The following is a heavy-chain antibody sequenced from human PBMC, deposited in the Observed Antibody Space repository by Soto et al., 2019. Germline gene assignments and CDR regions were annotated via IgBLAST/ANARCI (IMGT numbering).Heavy chain of an antibody. D-gene: IGHD1-26*01. CDR2: INPNSGGT. J-gene: IGHJ3*02. V-gene: IGHV1-2*04. Sequence: SVKVSCKASGNTGYYMHWVRQAPGQGLEWMGWINPNSGGTNYAQKFQGWVTMTRDTSVSTAYMELSRLRSDDTAVYYCARVVGGSRFDAFDIWGQGTMVTVSS. CDR3: ARVVGGSRFDAFDI. CDR1: GNTGYY.